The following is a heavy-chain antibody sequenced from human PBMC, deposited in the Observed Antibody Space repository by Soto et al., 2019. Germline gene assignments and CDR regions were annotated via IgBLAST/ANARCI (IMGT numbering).Heavy chain of an antibody. D-gene: IGHD2-15*01. Sequence: ASVKVSCKASGYTFTNYYMHWVRQAPGQGLEWMGWINPNSGGTNYAQKFQGWVTMTRDTSISTAYMELSRLRSDDTAVYYCARVGYCSGGSCRGDYYYGMDVWGQGTTVTVSS. V-gene: IGHV1-2*04. CDR3: ARVGYCSGGSCRGDYYYGMDV. CDR2: INPNSGGT. J-gene: IGHJ6*02. CDR1: GYTFTNYY.